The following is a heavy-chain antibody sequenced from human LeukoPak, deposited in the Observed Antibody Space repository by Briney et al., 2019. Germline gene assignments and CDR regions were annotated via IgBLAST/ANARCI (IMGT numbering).Heavy chain of an antibody. V-gene: IGHV4-59*08. CDR1: GGSINRYY. CDR3: ARNYGGYVHGFDY. CDR2: ISDSGNA. D-gene: IGHD5-12*01. Sequence: SETLSLTCTVSGGSINRYYRSWIRLPPGKGLQWIGYISDSGNANYNPSLKSRVTMSVDTSKKQFSLKLSTVTAADTAVYYCARNYGGYVHGFDYWGQGTLVTVSS. J-gene: IGHJ4*02.